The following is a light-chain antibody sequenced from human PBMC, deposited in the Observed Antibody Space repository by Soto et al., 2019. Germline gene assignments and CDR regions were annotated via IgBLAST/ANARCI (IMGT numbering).Light chain of an antibody. CDR2: GSS. V-gene: IGKV3-15*01. J-gene: IGKJ2*01. CDR3: QQYNGWPYT. CDR1: QSFSRN. Sequence: EIVMTQSPATLSVSPGERATLSCRASQSFSRNLAWYRQKPGQAPRLLIYGSSNRATATPARFSGSGSGTEFTLTISSLQSEDFAVYYCQQYNGWPYTFGQGTKLEIK.